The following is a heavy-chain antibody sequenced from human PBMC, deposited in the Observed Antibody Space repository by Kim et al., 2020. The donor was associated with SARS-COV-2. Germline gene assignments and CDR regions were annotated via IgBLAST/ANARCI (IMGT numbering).Heavy chain of an antibody. CDR2: IIPIFGTA. V-gene: IGHV1-69*13. J-gene: IGHJ4*02. Sequence: SVKVSCKASGGTFSSYAISWVRQAPGQGLEWMGGIIPIFGTANYAQKFQGRVTITADESTSTAYMELSSLRSEDTAVYYCARGGPWGVHTTDRDYWGQGTLVTVSS. CDR1: GGTFSSYA. CDR3: ARGGPWGVHTTDRDY. D-gene: IGHD3-10*01.